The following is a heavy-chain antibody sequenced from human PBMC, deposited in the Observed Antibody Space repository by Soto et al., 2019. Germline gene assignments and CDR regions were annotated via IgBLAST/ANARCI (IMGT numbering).Heavy chain of an antibody. D-gene: IGHD3-22*01. CDR2: ISRSGRGSA. CDR3: ARGRYLDSSDYWVANLPSDH. Sequence: GGSLRLSCAASGFTFNSYVMTWVRQAPGGGLEWVSSISRSGRGSAYYADSVKGRFTISRGNSENTLFLQMNNLRDEDTALYYCARGRYLDSSDYWVANLPSDHWGLGTLVTVSS. J-gene: IGHJ4*02. CDR1: GFTFNSYV. V-gene: IGHV3-23*01.